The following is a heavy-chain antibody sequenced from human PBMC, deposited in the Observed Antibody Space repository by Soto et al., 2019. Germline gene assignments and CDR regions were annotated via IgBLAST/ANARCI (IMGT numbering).Heavy chain of an antibody. J-gene: IGHJ6*02. Sequence: SGTLSLTCTVSGGSISSGDYYWSWIRQPPGKGLEWIGYIYYSGSTYYNPSLKSRVTISVDTSKNQFSLKLSSVTAADTAVYYCARSGSERFYYYYYGMDVWGQGTTVTVSS. D-gene: IGHD1-26*01. CDR3: ARSGSERFYYYYYGMDV. CDR1: GGSISSGDYY. V-gene: IGHV4-30-4*01. CDR2: IYYSGST.